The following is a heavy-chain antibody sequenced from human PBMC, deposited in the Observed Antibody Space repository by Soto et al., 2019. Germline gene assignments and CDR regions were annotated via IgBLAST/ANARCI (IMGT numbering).Heavy chain of an antibody. J-gene: IGHJ4*02. D-gene: IGHD1-20*01. CDR1: GGSISSGGYY. CDR3: ATSLTGTTGGYYFDY. CDR2: IYYSGST. Sequence: LRLSCTVSGGSISSGGYYWNWIRQHPGKGLEWIGYIYYSGSTYYNPSLKSRVTISVDTSKNQFSLKLSSVTAADTAVYYCATSLTGTTGGYYFDYWGQGTLVTVSS. V-gene: IGHV4-31*03.